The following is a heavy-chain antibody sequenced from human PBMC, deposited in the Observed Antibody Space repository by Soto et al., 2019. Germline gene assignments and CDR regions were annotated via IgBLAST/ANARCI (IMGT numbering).Heavy chain of an antibody. CDR2: IYYSGST. CDR1: GGSISSYY. CDR3: ARDNWNYGGHYYYYGMDV. J-gene: IGHJ6*02. D-gene: IGHD1-7*01. V-gene: IGHV4-59*01. Sequence: QVQLQESGPGLVKPSETLSLTCTVSGGSISSYYWSWIRQPPGKGLEWIGYIYYSGSTNYNPSLKSRVTISVDTSKNQCSLKLSSVTAADTAVYYCARDNWNYGGHYYYYGMDVWGQGTTVTVSS.